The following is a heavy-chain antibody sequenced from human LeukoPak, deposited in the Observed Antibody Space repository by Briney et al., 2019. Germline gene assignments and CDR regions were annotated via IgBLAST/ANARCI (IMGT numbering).Heavy chain of an antibody. Sequence: PSETLSLTCTVSGGSISSYYWSWIRQPPGKGLEWIGYIYYSGSTNYNPSLKSRVTISVDTSKNQFSLKLSSVTAADTAVYYCAGVGYYGSGSYFFDYWGQGTLVTVSS. J-gene: IGHJ4*02. CDR3: AGVGYYGSGSYFFDY. V-gene: IGHV4-59*01. CDR2: IYYSGST. D-gene: IGHD3-10*01. CDR1: GGSISSYY.